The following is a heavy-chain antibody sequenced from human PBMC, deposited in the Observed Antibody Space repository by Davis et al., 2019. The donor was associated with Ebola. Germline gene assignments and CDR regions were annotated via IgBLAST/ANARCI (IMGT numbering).Heavy chain of an antibody. CDR1: GFTVSSNY. Sequence: GESLKTPCAASGFTVSSNYMSWVRQAPGKGLEWVSVIYSGGSTYYADSVKGRFTISRDNSKNTLYLQMNSLRADDTAVYYCARVPYYDSSGYYYYYGMDVWGQGTTVTVSS. J-gene: IGHJ6*02. CDR3: ARVPYYDSSGYYYYYGMDV. D-gene: IGHD3-22*01. V-gene: IGHV3-53*01. CDR2: IYSGGST.